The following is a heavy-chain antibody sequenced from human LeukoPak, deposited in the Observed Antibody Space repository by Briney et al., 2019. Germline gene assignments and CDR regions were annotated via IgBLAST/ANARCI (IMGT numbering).Heavy chain of an antibody. Sequence: GGSLRLSCAASGFTFSSYAMSWVRQAPGKGLEWVSAISGSGGSTYYADSVKGRFTISRDNSKSTLYLQMNSLRAEDTAVYYCAQGKSETYYLYFVYWGQGTLVTVSS. CDR3: AQGKSETYYLYFVY. CDR2: ISGSGGST. V-gene: IGHV3-23*01. D-gene: IGHD1-26*01. CDR1: GFTFSSYA. J-gene: IGHJ4*02.